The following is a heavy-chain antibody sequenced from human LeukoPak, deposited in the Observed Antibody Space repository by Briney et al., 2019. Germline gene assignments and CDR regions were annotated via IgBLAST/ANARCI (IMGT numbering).Heavy chain of an antibody. Sequence: SETLSITCTVSGGSISSYYWSWLRQPPGKGLEWIGYIYYSGSTNYNPSLKSRVTISVDTSKNQFSLKLSSVTAADTAVYYCARHAYGGLNYYGLDVWGQGTTVTVSS. V-gene: IGHV4-59*08. CDR3: ARHAYGGLNYYGLDV. CDR2: IYYSGST. D-gene: IGHD2-21*01. CDR1: GGSISSYY. J-gene: IGHJ6*02.